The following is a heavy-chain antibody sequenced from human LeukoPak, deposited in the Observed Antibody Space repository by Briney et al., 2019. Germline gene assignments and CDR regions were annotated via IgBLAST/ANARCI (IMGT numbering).Heavy chain of an antibody. J-gene: IGHJ3*02. CDR3: ASPGYSYGLQSDAFDI. D-gene: IGHD5-18*01. CDR2: IYHSGST. V-gene: IGHV4-4*02. CDR1: GGSISSSNW. Sequence: SETLSLTCTVSGGSISSSNWWSWVRQPPGKGLEWIGEIYHSGSTNYNPSLKSRVTISVDKSKNQFSLKLSSVTAADTAVYYCASPGYSYGLQSDAFDIWGQGTMVTVSS.